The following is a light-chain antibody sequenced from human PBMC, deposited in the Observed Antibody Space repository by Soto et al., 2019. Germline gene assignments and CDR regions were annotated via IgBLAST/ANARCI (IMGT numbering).Light chain of an antibody. CDR3: QQYSDWPYT. V-gene: IGKV3-15*01. J-gene: IGKJ2*01. CDR2: GAS. Sequence: EIVMTQSPATLSVSPGERATLSCGASQSVSSTLAWYQQKPGQSPRLLIYGASTRATGIPARFSGSGSGTEFTLVISSLQSEDFAVYYCQQYSDWPYTFGQGTKLEIK. CDR1: QSVSST.